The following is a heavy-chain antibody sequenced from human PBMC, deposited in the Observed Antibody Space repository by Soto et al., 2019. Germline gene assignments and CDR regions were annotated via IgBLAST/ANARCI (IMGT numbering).Heavy chain of an antibody. J-gene: IGHJ6*02. CDR1: GFTFDDYA. Sequence: GGSLRLSCAASGFTFDDYAMHWVRQAPGKGLEWVSLISGDGGSTYYADSVKGRFTISRDNSKNSLYLQMNSLRTEDAALYYCSKGGYFAGVHLERYDYFYGMDVWGQGTTVTVSS. CDR3: SKGGYFAGVHLERYDYFYGMDV. CDR2: ISGDGGST. D-gene: IGHD1-1*01. V-gene: IGHV3-43*02.